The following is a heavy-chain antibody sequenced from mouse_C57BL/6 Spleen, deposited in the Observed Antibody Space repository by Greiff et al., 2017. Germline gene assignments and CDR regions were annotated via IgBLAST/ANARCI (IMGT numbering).Heavy chain of an antibody. CDR2: ISYSGST. Sequence: EVMLVESGPGMVKPSQSLSLTCTVTGYSITSGYDWHWIRHFPGNKPEWMGYISYSGSTNYNPSLKSRISITHDTSKNHFFLKLNSVTTEDTATYYCARGTTMITTGFAYWGQGTLVTVSA. CDR1: GYSITSGYD. V-gene: IGHV3-1*01. CDR3: ARGTTMITTGFAY. J-gene: IGHJ3*01. D-gene: IGHD2-4*01.